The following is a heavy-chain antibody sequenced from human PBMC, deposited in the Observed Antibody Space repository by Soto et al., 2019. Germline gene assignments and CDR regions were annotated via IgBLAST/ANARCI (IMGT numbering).Heavy chain of an antibody. CDR3: ARPGIAAAVSPNGDYKPPYAMDV. D-gene: IGHD6-13*01. J-gene: IGHJ6*02. CDR1: GGSFSGYY. CDR2: INHSGST. Sequence: SEPLSLTCAVYGGSFSGYYWSWIRQPPGKGLEWIGEINHSGSTNYNPSLKSRVTISVDTSKNQFSLKLSSVTAADTAVYYCARPGIAAAVSPNGDYKPPYAMDVWGQGTTVTVSS. V-gene: IGHV4-34*01.